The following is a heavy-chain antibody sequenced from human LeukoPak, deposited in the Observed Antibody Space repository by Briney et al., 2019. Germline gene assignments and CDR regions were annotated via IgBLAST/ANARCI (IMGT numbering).Heavy chain of an antibody. Sequence: PGGSLRLSCAASGFTFSSYAMSWVRQAPGKGLEWVSAISGSGGSTYYADSVKGRFTISRDNSKNTLYLQMNSLRAEDTAVYYCARGGVPAAVPYYYYYGMDVWGQGTTVTVSS. D-gene: IGHD2-2*01. CDR3: ARGGVPAAVPYYYYYGMDV. J-gene: IGHJ6*02. V-gene: IGHV3-23*01. CDR1: GFTFSSYA. CDR2: ISGSGGST.